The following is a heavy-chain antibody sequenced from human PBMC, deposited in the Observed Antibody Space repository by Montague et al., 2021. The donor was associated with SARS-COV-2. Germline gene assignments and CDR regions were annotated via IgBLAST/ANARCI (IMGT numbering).Heavy chain of an antibody. CDR3: ARLKRYFDNNGSPSAFDF. J-gene: IGHJ3*01. CDR2: IYYTGNT. CDR1: GGSITNNIDY. D-gene: IGHD3-22*01. V-gene: IGHV4-39*02. Sequence: SETLSLTCTVSGGSITNNIDYWAWIRQPPGKGLEWIGSIYYTGNTYYNPSLKSRVTISVVTSKNHFTLKLSSVTAAETAVYYCARLKRYFDNNGSPSAFDFWGQGTMVTVSS.